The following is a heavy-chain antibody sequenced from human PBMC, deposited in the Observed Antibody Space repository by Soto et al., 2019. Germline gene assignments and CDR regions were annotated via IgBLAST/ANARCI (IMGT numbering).Heavy chain of an antibody. J-gene: IGHJ3*02. CDR3: AKEPQGGYRRACDI. V-gene: IGHV3-20*04. CDR2: INWNGGRT. Sequence: PGPDLRLSCAASGVTFDDYGMPGVRQAQGKRVEWVSGINWNGGRTGYVDSVKGRFTISRDNAKNSLYLQMNSLTAEDTALYYCAKEPQGGYRRACDIWGQGTMVTVSS. CDR1: GVTFDDYG. D-gene: IGHD4-4*01.